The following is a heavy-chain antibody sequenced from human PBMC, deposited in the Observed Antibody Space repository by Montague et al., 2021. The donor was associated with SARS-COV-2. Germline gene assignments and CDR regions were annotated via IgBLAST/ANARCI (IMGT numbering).Heavy chain of an antibody. CDR1: GDSISRSHYF. Sequence: SETLSLTCSVSGDSISRSHYFWAWIRQPPGIGLELFGSIYFTGKTYYHPSLKSRVTISIDTSKNHFSLRLSSVTAADSAVFYCARWGLNNAFDIWGLGTMITISS. CDR2: IYFTGKT. D-gene: IGHD1/OR15-1a*01. CDR3: ARWGLNNAFDI. J-gene: IGHJ3*02. V-gene: IGHV4-39*02.